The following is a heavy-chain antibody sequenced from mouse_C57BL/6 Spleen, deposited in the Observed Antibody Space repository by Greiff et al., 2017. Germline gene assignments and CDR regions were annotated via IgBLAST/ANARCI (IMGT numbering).Heavy chain of an antibody. D-gene: IGHD1-1*01. J-gene: IGHJ4*01. CDR3: TRQDDYDSSPYYAMDY. CDR2: IDPETGGT. CDR1: GYTFTDYE. V-gene: IGHV1-15*01. Sequence: VQLQQSGAELVRPGASVTLSCKASGYTFTDYEMHWVKQTPVHGLEWIGAIDPETGGTAYNQKFKGKAILTADKSSSTAYMELRSLTSEDSAVYYCTRQDDYDSSPYYAMDYWGQGTSVTVSS.